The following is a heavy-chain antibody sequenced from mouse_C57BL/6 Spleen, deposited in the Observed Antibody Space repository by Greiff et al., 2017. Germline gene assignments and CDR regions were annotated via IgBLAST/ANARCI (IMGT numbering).Heavy chain of an antibody. D-gene: IGHD2-3*01. CDR1: GYAFSSSW. V-gene: IGHV1-82*01. CDR2: IYPGDGDT. J-gene: IGHJ2*01. CDR3: AREKDGYYGY. Sequence: VQLMESGPELVKPGASVKISCKASGYAFSSSWMNWVKQRPGKGLEWIGRIYPGDGDTNYNGKFKGKATLTADKSSSTAYMQLSSLTSEDSAVYFCAREKDGYYGYWGQGTTLTVSS.